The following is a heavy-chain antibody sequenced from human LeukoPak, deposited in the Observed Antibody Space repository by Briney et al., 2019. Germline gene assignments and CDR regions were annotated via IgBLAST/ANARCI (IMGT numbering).Heavy chain of an antibody. D-gene: IGHD6-19*01. V-gene: IGHV4-61*02. CDR2: IYTSGST. Sequence: SQTLSLTCTVSGGSISSGSYYWSWIRQPAGKGLEWIGRIYTSGSTNYNPSLKSRVTISVDTSKNQFSLKLSSVTAADTAVYYCARVPAVAGLLFDYWGQGTLVTVSS. CDR1: GGSISSGSYY. CDR3: ARVPAVAGLLFDY. J-gene: IGHJ4*02.